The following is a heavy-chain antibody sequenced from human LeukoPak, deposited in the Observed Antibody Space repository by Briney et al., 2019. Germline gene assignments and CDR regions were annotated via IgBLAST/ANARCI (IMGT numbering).Heavy chain of an antibody. CDR2: IKQDGSEK. CDR1: GFTFSSYW. D-gene: IGHD2-15*01. Sequence: GGSLRLSCAASGFTFSSYWMSWVRQAPGKGLEWVANIKQDGSEKYYVDSVKGRFTISRDNAKNSLYLQMNSLRAEDTALYYCARASCSGGSCYSPLDYWGQGTLVTVSS. V-gene: IGHV3-7*03. J-gene: IGHJ4*02. CDR3: ARASCSGGSCYSPLDY.